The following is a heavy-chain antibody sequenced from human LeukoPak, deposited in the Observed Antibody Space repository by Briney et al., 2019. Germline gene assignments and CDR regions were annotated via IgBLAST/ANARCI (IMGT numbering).Heavy chain of an antibody. CDR3: ARGADSSGYQLPFDY. J-gene: IGHJ4*02. D-gene: IGHD3-22*01. Sequence: SETLSLTCTVSGGSISSYYWSWIRQPAGKGLEWIGRIYTSGSTNYNPSLKSRVTMSVDTSKNQFSLKLSSVTAADTAVYYCARGADSSGYQLPFDYWGQGTLVTVSS. CDR2: IYTSGST. CDR1: GGSISSYY. V-gene: IGHV4-4*07.